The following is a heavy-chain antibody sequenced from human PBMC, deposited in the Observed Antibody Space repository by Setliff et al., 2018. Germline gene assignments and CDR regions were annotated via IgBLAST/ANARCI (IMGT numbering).Heavy chain of an antibody. J-gene: IGHJ6*02. D-gene: IGHD5-18*01. V-gene: IGHV3-15*01. CDR2: IRSKADGGTT. CDR3: ISLWLGYYGLDV. Sequence: GGSLRLSCAASGFTFSDSWMSWVRQVPGKGLEWVAYIRSKADGGTTDYAAPVKGRFTISRDDSKNTLYLQMNSLKTEDTAVYYCISLWLGYYGLDVWGQGTTVTVSS. CDR1: GFTFSDSW.